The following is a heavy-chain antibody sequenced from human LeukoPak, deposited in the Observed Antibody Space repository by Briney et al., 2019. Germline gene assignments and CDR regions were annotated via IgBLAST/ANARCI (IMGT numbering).Heavy chain of an antibody. J-gene: IGHJ3*02. V-gene: IGHV4-34*01. D-gene: IGHD3-22*01. CDR3: ARVRVVRRTTYYYDSSGYQRAFDI. CDR2: INHSGST. Sequence: SETLSLTCAVYGGSFSGYYWSWIRQPPGKGLEWIGEINHSGSTNYNPSLKSRVTISVDTSKNQFSLKLSSVTAADTAVYYCARVRVVRRTTYYYDSSGYQRAFDIWGQGTMVTVSS. CDR1: GGSFSGYY.